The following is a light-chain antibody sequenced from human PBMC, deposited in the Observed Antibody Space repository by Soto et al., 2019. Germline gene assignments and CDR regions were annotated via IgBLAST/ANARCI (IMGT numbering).Light chain of an antibody. CDR1: QSLVHSDGNTY. CDR3: VQATQSYT. Sequence: DIVLTQTPLSSAVALGQPASISCRSSQSLVHSDGNTYFNWPQQRPGQPPRLLIYKISKRFPGVPGRFRCRGAGTDFTLKISMAEAEDVGVYYCVQATQSYTFGQATKLEIK. J-gene: IGKJ2*01. V-gene: IGKV2-24*01. CDR2: KIS.